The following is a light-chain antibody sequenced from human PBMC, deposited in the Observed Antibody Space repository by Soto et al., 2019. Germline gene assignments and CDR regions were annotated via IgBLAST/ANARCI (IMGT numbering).Light chain of an antibody. CDR2: DDS. Sequence: YAPTQSPSVSVAPGQTVSITCGGYNIGSKSVHWYQQKPGQAPVLVVYDDSDRRSGIPERFSGSNSGNTATLTITRVEAGDEADYHCLVWDSRSEHYVFGTGTKV. V-gene: IGLV3-21*02. CDR3: LVWDSRSEHYV. J-gene: IGLJ1*01. CDR1: NIGSKS.